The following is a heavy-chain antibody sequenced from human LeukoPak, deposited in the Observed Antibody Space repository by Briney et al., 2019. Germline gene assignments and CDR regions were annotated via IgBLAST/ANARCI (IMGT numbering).Heavy chain of an antibody. CDR2: ISGSGGST. CDR3: AKDLLSIKALIPWDY. D-gene: IGHD2-21*01. V-gene: IGHV3-23*01. J-gene: IGHJ4*02. Sequence: GGSLRLSYAASGFTFSSFAMSWVRQAPGKGLEWVSAISGSGGSTYYADSVKGRFTISRDNSKNTVYLQLNSLRAEDTAVYYCAKDLLSIKALIPWDYWGQGTLVTVSP. CDR1: GFTFSSFA.